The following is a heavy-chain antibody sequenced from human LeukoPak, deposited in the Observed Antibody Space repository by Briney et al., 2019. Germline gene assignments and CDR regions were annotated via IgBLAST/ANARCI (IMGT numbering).Heavy chain of an antibody. CDR3: AKDKYSA. CDR1: GFTFSSYA. V-gene: IGHV3-23*01. Sequence: GGSLRLSCAASGFTFSSYALGWVRQAPGKGLEWVSTIGNSGGTYYADSVKGRFTMSRDQSKNTLFLQMNSLRADDTAMYYCAKDKYSAWGQGTLVTVSS. D-gene: IGHD5-12*01. J-gene: IGHJ5*02. CDR2: IGNSGGT.